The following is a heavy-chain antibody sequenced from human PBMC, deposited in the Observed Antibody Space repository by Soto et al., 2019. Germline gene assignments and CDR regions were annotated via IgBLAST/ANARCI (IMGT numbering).Heavy chain of an antibody. J-gene: IGHJ3*02. CDR1: GGSISSGGYY. D-gene: IGHD2-2*01. Sequence: SETLSLTCTVSGGSISSGGYYWSWIRQHPGKGLEWIGYIYYSGSTYYNPSLKSRVTISVDTSKNQFSLKLSSVTAADTAVYYCARDPGCSSTSCYAFDIWGQGTMVTVSS. V-gene: IGHV4-31*03. CDR2: IYYSGST. CDR3: ARDPGCSSTSCYAFDI.